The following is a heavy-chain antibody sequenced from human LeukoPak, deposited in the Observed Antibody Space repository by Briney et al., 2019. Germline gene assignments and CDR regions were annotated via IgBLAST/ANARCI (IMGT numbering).Heavy chain of an antibody. J-gene: IGHJ4*02. CDR3: AKDAYYDFWSGIKNFFDY. CDR1: GFTFSSFA. V-gene: IGHV3-23*01. CDR2: ISGSGGST. Sequence: GGSLRLSCAASGFTFSSFAINWVRQAPGKGLEWVSAISGSGGSTYYADSVKGRFTISRDNSKNTLYLQMNSLRAEDTAVYYCAKDAYYDFWSGIKNFFDYWGRGTLVTVSS. D-gene: IGHD3-3*01.